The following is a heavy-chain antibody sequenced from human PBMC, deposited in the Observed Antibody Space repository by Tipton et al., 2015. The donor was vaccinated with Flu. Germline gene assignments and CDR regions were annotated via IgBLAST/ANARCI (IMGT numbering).Heavy chain of an antibody. D-gene: IGHD3-16*01. CDR3: ARFAGGS. J-gene: IGHJ5*02. Sequence: SLRLSCAASGFTFSRYAMSWVRQAPGKGLEWVANIKQGGDEKYYVDSVKGRFTISRDNAKNSLYLHMNSLRVEDTAVYYCARFAGGSWGQGTLVTVSS. CDR2: IKQGGDEK. CDR1: GFTFSRYA. V-gene: IGHV3-7*01.